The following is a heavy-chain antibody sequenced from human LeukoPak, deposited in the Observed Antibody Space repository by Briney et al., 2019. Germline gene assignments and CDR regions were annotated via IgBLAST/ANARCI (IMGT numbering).Heavy chain of an antibody. J-gene: IGHJ4*02. CDR2: IYPGDSDT. V-gene: IGHV5-51*01. D-gene: IGHD4-23*01. CDR3: ARHGGYGGNQKAHFDY. CDR1: GYTFHSYW. Sequence: GESLKISCKGSGYTFHSYWIAWVRQMPGKGLEWMGIIYPGDSDTRYSPPFQGQVTISADKSIRTAYLQWSSLKASDTAMYYCARHGGYGGNQKAHFDYWGQGTLVTVSS.